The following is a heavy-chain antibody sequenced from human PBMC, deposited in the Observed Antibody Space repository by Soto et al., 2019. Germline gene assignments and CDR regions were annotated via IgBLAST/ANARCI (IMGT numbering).Heavy chain of an antibody. D-gene: IGHD5-18*01. Sequence: AGGSLRLSCAASGFAFSDFGMHWVRQAPGKGLEWVAVIYYDGSNKYYADSVRGRFIISRDNSKNTLYLQMNSLRAEDTAVYYCARKGDYSYGYIDYWGQGALVTVSS. CDR2: IYYDGSNK. V-gene: IGHV3-33*01. CDR1: GFAFSDFG. CDR3: ARKGDYSYGYIDY. J-gene: IGHJ4*02.